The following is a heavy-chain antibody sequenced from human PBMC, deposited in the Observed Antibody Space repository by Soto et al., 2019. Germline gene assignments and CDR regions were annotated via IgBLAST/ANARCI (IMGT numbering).Heavy chain of an antibody. D-gene: IGHD4-17*01. J-gene: IGHJ4*02. Sequence: QVQLVESGGGVVQPGRSLRLSCAASGFSFNNYAMHWVRQAPGKGLEWVTLISDDGSKKYFADSVKGRFTVSRDNSKNTLFLQMNSLKTEDTPVYYCAKSAHPAAVTLYCVASWGQGTLVTVSS. CDR2: ISDDGSKK. V-gene: IGHV3-30*18. CDR1: GFSFNNYA. CDR3: AKSAHPAAVTLYCVAS.